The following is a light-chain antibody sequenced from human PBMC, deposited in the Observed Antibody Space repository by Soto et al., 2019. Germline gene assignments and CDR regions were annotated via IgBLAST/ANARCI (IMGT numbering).Light chain of an antibody. CDR3: SSYTSSHTFV. CDR2: DVN. J-gene: IGLJ2*01. V-gene: IGLV2-14*01. CDR1: SNDVGGYNY. Sequence: QSALTQPASVSGSPGQSITISCTGTSNDVGGYNYVSWYQQHPGKAPKLMIYDVNNRPSGVSNRFSGSKSGNTASLTISGLQAEDEADYYCSSYTSSHTFVFGGGTKLTVL.